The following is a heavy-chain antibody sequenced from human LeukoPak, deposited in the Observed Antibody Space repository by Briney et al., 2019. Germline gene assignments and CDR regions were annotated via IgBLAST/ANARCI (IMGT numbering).Heavy chain of an antibody. D-gene: IGHD7-27*01. V-gene: IGHV4-59*08. CDR2: IYYSGST. Sequence: PSETLSLTCTVSGGSISSYYWSWIRQPPGKGRECMGYIYYSGSTNYNPSLKSRVTISVDTSKNQFSLTLSSVNAADTAVYYCARHTGGWGSFDYWGQGTLVTVSS. CDR3: ARHTGGWGSFDY. CDR1: GGSISSYY. J-gene: IGHJ4*02.